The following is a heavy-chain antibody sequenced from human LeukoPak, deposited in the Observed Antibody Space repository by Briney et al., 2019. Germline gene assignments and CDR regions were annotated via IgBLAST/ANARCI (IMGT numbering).Heavy chain of an antibody. CDR2: IYSGGST. CDR3: ARDGGSSSWDY. J-gene: IGHJ4*02. CDR1: GFTVSNNY. V-gene: IGHV3-53*01. Sequence: GGSLRLSCAAPGFTVSNNYMNWVRQAPGKGLEWVSIIYSGGSTSYADSVKGRFTISRDNSKNTLYLQMNSLRTEDTAVYYCARDGGSSSWDYWGQGTLVTVSS. D-gene: IGHD6-6*01.